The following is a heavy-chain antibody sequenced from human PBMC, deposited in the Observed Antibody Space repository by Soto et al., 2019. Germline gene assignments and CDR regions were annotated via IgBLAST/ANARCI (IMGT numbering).Heavy chain of an antibody. CDR3: ASAAVTGTAGLDF. CDR1: GYNFSGFY. CDR2: INPNSGGT. V-gene: IGHV1-2*02. D-gene: IGHD6-19*01. Sequence: ASVEVSCKASGYNFSGFYMHWGLQAPGQGLEWMGWINPNSGGTKSAEKFQGRVTMTRDTSISTAYMELSRLTSDDTAVYYCASAAVTGTAGLDFWGQGTQVTVSS. J-gene: IGHJ4*02.